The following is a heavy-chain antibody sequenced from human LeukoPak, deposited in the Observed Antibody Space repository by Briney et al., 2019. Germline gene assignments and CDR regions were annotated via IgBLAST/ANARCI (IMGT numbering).Heavy chain of an antibody. V-gene: IGHV3-23*01. CDR1: GFTFANYA. D-gene: IGHD2-21*02. CDR3: AKDPSPYCGGDCYFDC. CDR2: ISSTGGST. J-gene: IGHJ4*02. Sequence: GGSLRLSCAASGFTFANYAMSWVRQAPGKGLEWVSTISSTGGSTYYADSVKGRFTTSRDNSKNTLYLQMNSLRVEDTAIYYCAKDPSPYCGGDCYFDCWGQGTLVTVSS.